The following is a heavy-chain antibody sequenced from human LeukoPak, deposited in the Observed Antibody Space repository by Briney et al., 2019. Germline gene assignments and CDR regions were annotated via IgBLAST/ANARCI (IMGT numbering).Heavy chain of an antibody. V-gene: IGHV3-23*01. CDR1: GFTFSSYA. D-gene: IGHD3-9*01. J-gene: IGHJ3*02. CDR3: ATAALRYFDWADAFDI. CDR2: ISGSGGST. Sequence: PGGSLRLSCAASGFTFSSYAMSWVRQAPGKGLEWVSAISGSGGSTYYADSVKGRFTISRDNSKNTLYLQMNSPRAEDTAVYYCATAALRYFDWADAFDIWGQGTMVTVSS.